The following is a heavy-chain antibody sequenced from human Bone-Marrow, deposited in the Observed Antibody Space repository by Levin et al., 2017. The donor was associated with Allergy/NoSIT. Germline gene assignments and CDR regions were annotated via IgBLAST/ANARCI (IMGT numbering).Heavy chain of an antibody. CDR1: GFTFSSYS. CDR2: ISSSSSYI. Sequence: GGSLRLSCAASGFTFSSYSMNWVRQAPGKGLEWVSSISSSSSYIYYADSVKGRFTISRDNAKNSLYLQMNSLRAEDTAVYYCARDRIVGYSYGVGVGYWGQGTLVTVSS. CDR3: ARDRIVGYSYGVGVGY. J-gene: IGHJ4*02. D-gene: IGHD5-18*01. V-gene: IGHV3-21*01.